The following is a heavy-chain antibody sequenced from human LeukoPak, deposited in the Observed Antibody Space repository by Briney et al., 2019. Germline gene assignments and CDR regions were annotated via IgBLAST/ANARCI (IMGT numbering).Heavy chain of an antibody. Sequence: PGGSLRLSCAASGFTLSGSAMHWVRQASGKRLEWVGRIRSKANSYATAYAASVKGRFTISRDDSKNTAYLQMNSLKTEDTAVYYCTNPYCSSTSCPDVWGKGTTVTVSS. D-gene: IGHD2-2*01. CDR2: IRSKANSYAT. J-gene: IGHJ6*04. V-gene: IGHV3-73*01. CDR1: GFTLSGSA. CDR3: TNPYCSSTSCPDV.